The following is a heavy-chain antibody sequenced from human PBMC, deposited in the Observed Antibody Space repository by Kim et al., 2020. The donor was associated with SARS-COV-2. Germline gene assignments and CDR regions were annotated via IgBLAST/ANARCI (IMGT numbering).Heavy chain of an antibody. V-gene: IGHV1-24*01. CDR1: GYTLTELS. Sequence: ASVKVSCKVSGYTLTELSMHWVRQAPGKGLEWMGGFDPEDGETIYAQKFQGRVTMTEDTSTDTAYMELSSLRSEDTAVYYCATQYCSSTSCYTADYYYYGMDVWGQGTTVTVSS. J-gene: IGHJ6*02. D-gene: IGHD2-2*02. CDR3: ATQYCSSTSCYTADYYYYGMDV. CDR2: FDPEDGET.